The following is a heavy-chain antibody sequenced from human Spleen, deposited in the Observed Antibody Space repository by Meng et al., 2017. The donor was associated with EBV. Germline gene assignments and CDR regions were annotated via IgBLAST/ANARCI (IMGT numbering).Heavy chain of an antibody. Sequence: QGQLQELGPGMVKPSQTLSLTCAVSGVTNSSGAYYWSWIRQPPGKGLEWIGYIYYSGSTYYNPSLKSRVTISIDTSKIQLSLKLSSVTVADTALYYCAGGSGKGRTFQHWGQGTLVTVSS. V-gene: IGHV4-30-4*01. CDR1: GVTNSSGAYY. CDR2: IYYSGST. CDR3: AGGSGKGRTFQH. D-gene: IGHD3-3*01. J-gene: IGHJ1*01.